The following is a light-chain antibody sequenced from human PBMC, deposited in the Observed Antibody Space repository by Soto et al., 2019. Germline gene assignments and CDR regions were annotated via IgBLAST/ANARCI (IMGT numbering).Light chain of an antibody. CDR2: GAS. CDR1: QSVSSN. Sequence: EIVLTQSPATLSVSPGERATLSCRASQSVSSNLAWYQQKPGQAPRLLICGASTRATGIPARFSGSGSGTEFTLTIRSLQSEDFAVYDCQQNNNWPRTCGQGTKVHTK. CDR3: QQNNNWPRT. V-gene: IGKV3-15*01. J-gene: IGKJ1*01.